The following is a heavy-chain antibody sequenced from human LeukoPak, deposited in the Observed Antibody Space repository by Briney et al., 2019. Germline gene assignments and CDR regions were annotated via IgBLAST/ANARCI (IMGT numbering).Heavy chain of an antibody. D-gene: IGHD3-3*01. CDR2: ISSSSSYI. CDR1: GFTFSSYS. V-gene: IGHV3-21*01. Sequence: NPGGSLRLSCAAPGFTFSSYSMNWVRQAPGKGLEWVSSISSSSSYIYYADSVKGRFTISRDNAKNSLYLQMNSLRAEDTAVYYCASIASPDDFWSGYQAEYFQHWGQGTLVTVSS. CDR3: ASIASPDDFWSGYQAEYFQH. J-gene: IGHJ1*01.